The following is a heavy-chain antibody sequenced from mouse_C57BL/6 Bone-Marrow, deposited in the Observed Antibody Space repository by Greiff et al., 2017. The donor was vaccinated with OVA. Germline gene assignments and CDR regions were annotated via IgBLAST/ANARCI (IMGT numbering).Heavy chain of an antibody. CDR1: GFTFSSYA. D-gene: IGHD4-1*01. J-gene: IGHJ1*03. Sequence: EVMLVESGGGLVKPGGSLKLSCAASGFTFSSYAMSWVRQTPEKRLEWVATISDGGSYTYYPDNVKGRFTISRDNAKNNRYLQMSHLKSEDTAMYYWARDNWGRDVDVWGTGTTVTVSS. V-gene: IGHV5-4*01. CDR3: ARDNWGRDVDV. CDR2: ISDGGSYT.